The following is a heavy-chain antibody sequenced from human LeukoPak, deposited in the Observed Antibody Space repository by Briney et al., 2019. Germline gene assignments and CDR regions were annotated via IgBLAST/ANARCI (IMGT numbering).Heavy chain of an antibody. V-gene: IGHV4-34*01. J-gene: IGHJ4*02. CDR1: GGSFSGYY. Sequence: SETLSLTCAVYGGSFSGYYWSWIRQPPGKGLEWIGEINHSGSTNYNPSLKSRVTISVDTSKNQLSLKLSSVTAADTAVYYCARTRVYYFDYWGQGTLVTVSS. CDR2: INHSGST. CDR3: ARTRVYYFDY.